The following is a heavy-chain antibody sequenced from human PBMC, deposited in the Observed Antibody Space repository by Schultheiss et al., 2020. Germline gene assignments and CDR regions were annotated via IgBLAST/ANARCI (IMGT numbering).Heavy chain of an antibody. V-gene: IGHV4-31*01. CDR3: ARESSSSSEGAFDI. J-gene: IGHJ3*02. D-gene: IGHD6-13*01. CDR1: GGSISSGGYY. CDR2: IYYSGST. Sequence: SETLSLTCTVFGGSISSGGYYWSWIRQHPGKGLEWIGYIYYSGSTYYNPSLKSLVTISVDTSKNQFSLKLSSVTAAYTAVYYCARESSSSSEGAFDIWGQETMVTVSS.